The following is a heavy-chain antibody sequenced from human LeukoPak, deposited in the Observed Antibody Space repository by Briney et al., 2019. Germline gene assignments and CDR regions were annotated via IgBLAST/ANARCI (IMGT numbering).Heavy chain of an antibody. CDR1: GGSISSYY. CDR2: IYTSGST. Sequence: SETLSLTCTVSGGSISSYYWSWIRQPAGKGLEWIGRIYTSGSTNYNPSLKGRVTMSVDTSKNQFSLKLSSVTAADTAVYYCAREQQLVRGQVFTDYWGQGTLVTVSS. J-gene: IGHJ4*02. V-gene: IGHV4-4*07. CDR3: AREQQLVRGQVFTDY. D-gene: IGHD6-13*01.